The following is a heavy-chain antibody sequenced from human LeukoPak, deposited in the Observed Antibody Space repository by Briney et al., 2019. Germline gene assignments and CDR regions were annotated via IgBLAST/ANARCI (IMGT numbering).Heavy chain of an antibody. D-gene: IGHD5-12*01. V-gene: IGHV1-2*02. CDR3: ARSIVATTRFDY. Sequence: ASVKVSFKASGYTFTGYYMHWVRQAPGQGLEWMGWINPNSGGTNYAQKVQGRVTMTRDTSISTAYMELSRLRSDDTAVYYCARSIVATTRFDYWDQGTLVTVSS. CDR1: GYTFTGYY. J-gene: IGHJ4*02. CDR2: INPNSGGT.